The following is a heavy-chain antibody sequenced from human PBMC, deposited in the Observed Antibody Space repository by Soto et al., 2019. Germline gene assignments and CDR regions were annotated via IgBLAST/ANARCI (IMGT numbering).Heavy chain of an antibody. CDR2: IGGSGSNT. V-gene: IGHV3-11*01. CDR1: GFIFSDYY. J-gene: IGHJ4*02. D-gene: IGHD2-2*01. Sequence: PGGSLRLSCAASGFIFSDYYMSWIRQAPGKGLEWVAYIGGSGSNTYYAHSLKGRFTISRDSAKNSLFLQMNSLRAEDTAVYYCARHPSTFRGLYYFDYWGQGILVTVSS. CDR3: ARHPSTFRGLYYFDY.